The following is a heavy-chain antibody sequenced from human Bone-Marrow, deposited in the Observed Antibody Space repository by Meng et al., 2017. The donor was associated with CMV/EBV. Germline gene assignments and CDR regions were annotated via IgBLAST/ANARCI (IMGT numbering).Heavy chain of an antibody. D-gene: IGHD3-3*01. CDR3: ASNNDFWSGFLDN. CDR2: IKQDGSEK. V-gene: IGHV3-7*01. J-gene: IGHJ4*02. CDR1: GFTFSSYW. Sequence: GESLKISCAASGFTFSSYWMSWVRQAPGKGLEWVANIKQDGSEKYYVDSVKGRFTISRDNAKNSLYLQMNSLRAEDTAVYYCASNNDFWSGFLDNWGQGTLVTVSS.